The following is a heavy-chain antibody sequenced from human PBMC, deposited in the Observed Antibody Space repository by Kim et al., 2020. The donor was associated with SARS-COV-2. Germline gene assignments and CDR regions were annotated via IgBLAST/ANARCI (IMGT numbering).Heavy chain of an antibody. Sequence: SQTLSLTCAISGDSVSSKSVAWNWVRQSPSRGLELLGRTYYRSKWYNDYAVSVKGRISIHPDTSHNQFSLQLNSVTPEDTAVYYCARGINSAFDIWGQGTVVTVSS. D-gene: IGHD5-18*01. CDR3: ARGINSAFDI. CDR2: TYYRSKWYN. V-gene: IGHV6-1*01. J-gene: IGHJ3*02. CDR1: GDSVSSKSVA.